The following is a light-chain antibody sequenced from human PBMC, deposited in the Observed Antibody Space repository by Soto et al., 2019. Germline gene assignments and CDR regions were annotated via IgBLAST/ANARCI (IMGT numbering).Light chain of an antibody. Sequence: DIQMTQSPSTVSAFVGDRVTITCRASQSISTSLAWYQQKPGKAPKLLIYLASSLESGVPARFSGSGSATDFTLSISSLQPDDFATYHCLQHNSYPRTFGQVTKVEI. CDR1: QSISTS. CDR3: LQHNSYPRT. V-gene: IGKV1-5*03. J-gene: IGKJ1*01. CDR2: LAS.